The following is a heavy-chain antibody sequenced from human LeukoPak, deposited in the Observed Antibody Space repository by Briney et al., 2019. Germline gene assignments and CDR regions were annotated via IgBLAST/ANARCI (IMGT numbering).Heavy chain of an antibody. V-gene: IGHV1-69*06. D-gene: IGHD3-3*01. CDR3: ARDTGGVNDFWSGYSARRYNWFDP. CDR2: IIPIFGTA. J-gene: IGHJ5*02. CDR1: GGTFSSYA. Sequence: SVKVSCKASGGTFSSYAISWVRQAPGQGLEWMGGIIPIFGTANYAQKFQGRVTITADKSTSTAYMELSSLRSEDTAVYYCARDTGGVNDFWSGYSARRYNWFDPWGQGTLVTVSS.